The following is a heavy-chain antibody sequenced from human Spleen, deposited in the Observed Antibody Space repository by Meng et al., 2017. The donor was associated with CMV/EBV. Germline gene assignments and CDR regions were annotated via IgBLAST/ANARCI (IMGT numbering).Heavy chain of an antibody. D-gene: IGHD4-17*01. J-gene: IGHJ4*02. CDR2: IYSGGST. CDR3: ARVVGDYLSYFDY. V-gene: IGHV3-53*01. Sequence: GSLKISCAASGFTFSSYEMNWVRQAPGKGLEWVSVIYSGGSTYYADSVKGRFTISRDNSKNTLYLQMNSLRAEDTAVYYCARVVGDYLSYFDYWGQGTLVTVSS. CDR1: GFTFSSYE.